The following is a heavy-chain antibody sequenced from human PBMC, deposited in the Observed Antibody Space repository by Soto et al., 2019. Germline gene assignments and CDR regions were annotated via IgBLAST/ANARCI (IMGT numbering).Heavy chain of an antibody. CDR1: GGSMYSSGYY. CDR3: ARERPDGARLDP. CDR2: IYYSGST. V-gene: IGHV4-30-4*01. J-gene: IGHJ5*02. Sequence: SETLSLTCIVSGGSMYSSGYYWSWIRQPPGKGLEWIGYIYYSGSTYYNPSLKSRVTISVDTSKNQFSLKLSSVTAADTAVYYCARERPDGARLDPWGQGTLVTVSS. D-gene: IGHD6-6*01.